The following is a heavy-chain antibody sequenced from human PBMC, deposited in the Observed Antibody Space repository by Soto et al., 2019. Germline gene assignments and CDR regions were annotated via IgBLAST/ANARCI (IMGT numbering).Heavy chain of an antibody. CDR2: ISGRGGST. J-gene: IGHJ4*02. D-gene: IGHD3-10*01. Sequence: EVQLFESGGGLVQHGVSLSLSCAASGFTFSSYAMSWVRQAPGKGLEWVSAISGRGGSTYYADSVKGRFTISRDNSKITLYLQRNSLRAEATAVYYCAKDPPGSAPRGDYWGQGTLVTVSS. V-gene: IGHV3-23*01. CDR3: AKDPPGSAPRGDY. CDR1: GFTFSSYA.